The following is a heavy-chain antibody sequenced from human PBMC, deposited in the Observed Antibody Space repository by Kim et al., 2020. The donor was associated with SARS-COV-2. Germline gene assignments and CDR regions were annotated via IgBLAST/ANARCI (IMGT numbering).Heavy chain of an antibody. CDR1: GYTFTSYG. CDR3: AREKESGSYYNEPFDP. CDR2: ISAYNGNT. J-gene: IGHJ5*02. D-gene: IGHD3-10*01. V-gene: IGHV1-18*01. Sequence: ASVKVSCKASGYTFTSYGISWVRQAPGQGLEWMGWISAYNGNTNYAQKLQGRVTMTTDTSTSTAYMELRSLRSDDTAVYYCAREKESGSYYNEPFDPWGQGTLGSVSS.